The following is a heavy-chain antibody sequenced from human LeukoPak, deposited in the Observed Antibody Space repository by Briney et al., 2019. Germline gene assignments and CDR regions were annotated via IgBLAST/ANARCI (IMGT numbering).Heavy chain of an antibody. CDR3: ARQGITMVRGVKGPFDP. J-gene: IGHJ5*02. V-gene: IGHV5-51*01. Sequence: RGESLKISCKGSGYSFTSYWIGWVRQMPGKGLEWMGIIYPGDSDTRYSPSFQGQVTISADKSISTAYLQWSSLKASDTAMYYCARQGITMVRGVKGPFDPWGQGTLVTVSS. D-gene: IGHD3-10*01. CDR1: GYSFTSYW. CDR2: IYPGDSDT.